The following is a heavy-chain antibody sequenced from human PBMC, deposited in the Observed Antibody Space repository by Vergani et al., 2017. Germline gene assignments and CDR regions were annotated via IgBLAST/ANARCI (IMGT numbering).Heavy chain of an antibody. D-gene: IGHD1-26*01. CDR3: ARRIVGATGAEYFQH. V-gene: IGHV4-38-2*01. CDR2: INHSGST. CDR1: GYSISSGYY. J-gene: IGHJ1*01. Sequence: QVQLQESGPGLVKPSETLSLTGAVSGYSISSGYYWGWTRQPPGKGLEWIGSINHSGSTYYNPSLKSRVTISVDTSKNQFPLKLSSVTAADTAVYYCARRIVGATGAEYFQHWGQGTLVTVSS.